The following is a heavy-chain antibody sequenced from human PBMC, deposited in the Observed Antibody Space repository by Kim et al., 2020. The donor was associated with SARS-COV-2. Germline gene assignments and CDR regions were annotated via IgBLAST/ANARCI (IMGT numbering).Heavy chain of an antibody. CDR3: AKDLSGIAHTEESYFDY. CDR1: GFTFSSYG. Sequence: GGSLRLSCAASGFTFSSYGMHWVRQAPGKGLEWVAVISYDGSNKYYADSVKGRFTISRDNSKNTLYLQMNSLRAEDTAVYYCAKDLSGIAHTEESYFDY. CDR2: ISYDGSNK. J-gene: IGHJ4*03. V-gene: IGHV3-30*18. D-gene: IGHD6-13*01.